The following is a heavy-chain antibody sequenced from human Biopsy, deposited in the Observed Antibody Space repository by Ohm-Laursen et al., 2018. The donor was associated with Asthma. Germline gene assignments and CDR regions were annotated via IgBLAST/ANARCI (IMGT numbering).Heavy chain of an antibody. D-gene: IGHD3-3*01. Sequence: ATVKISCNASGYTFTSYALHWVRQAPGLRPEWMGRSNAGYGNTKYSQKFQGRLTITRDTSASTVYMELSALTSEDTAVYFCAWPDMVASIFRVWGQGTLVTVSS. CDR1: GYTFTSYA. CDR3: AWPDMVASIFRV. J-gene: IGHJ4*02. V-gene: IGHV1-3*01. CDR2: SNAGYGNT.